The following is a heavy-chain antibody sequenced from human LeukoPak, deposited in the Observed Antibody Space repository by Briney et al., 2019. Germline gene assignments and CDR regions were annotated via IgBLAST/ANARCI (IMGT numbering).Heavy chain of an antibody. Sequence: PGGSLRLSCAASGFTFSSYSMNWVRQAPGKGLEWVSSISSSSSYIYYADSVKGRFTISRDNAKNSLYLQMNSLRDEDTAVYYCAREFVPYYGMDVWGQGTTVTVSS. CDR1: GFTFSSYS. CDR2: ISSSSSYI. CDR3: AREFVPYYGMDV. V-gene: IGHV3-21*01. D-gene: IGHD3-16*01. J-gene: IGHJ6*02.